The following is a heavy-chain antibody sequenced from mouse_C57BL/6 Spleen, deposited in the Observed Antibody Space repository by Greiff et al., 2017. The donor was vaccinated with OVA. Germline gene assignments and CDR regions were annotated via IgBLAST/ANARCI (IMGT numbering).Heavy chain of an antibody. J-gene: IGHJ3*01. V-gene: IGHV5-6*01. CDR2: ISSCGSYT. D-gene: IGHD1-1*01. CDR3: ARPPTIDYGSSWFAY. CDR1: GFTFSSYG. Sequence: EVMLVESGGDLVKPGGSLKLSCAASGFTFSSYGMSWVRQTPGQRLEWVATISSCGSYTYYPDSVKERFTISRDNAKNTLYLQMSSLKSEDTAMYYGARPPTIDYGSSWFAYWGQGTLVTVSA.